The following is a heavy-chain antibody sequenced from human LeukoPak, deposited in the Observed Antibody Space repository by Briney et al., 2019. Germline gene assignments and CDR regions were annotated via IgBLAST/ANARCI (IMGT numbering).Heavy chain of an antibody. J-gene: IGHJ3*02. Sequence: SVKVSCKGSGGTFSSYAISWVRQAPGQGLEWMGGIIPMSGTANYAQNFQGRVTITTDESTSTAYMELSSLRSEDTAVYYCASAQDYGDYDDAFDIWGQGTMVTVSS. CDR1: GGTFSSYA. CDR3: ASAQDYGDYDDAFDI. V-gene: IGHV1-69*05. D-gene: IGHD4-17*01. CDR2: IIPMSGTA.